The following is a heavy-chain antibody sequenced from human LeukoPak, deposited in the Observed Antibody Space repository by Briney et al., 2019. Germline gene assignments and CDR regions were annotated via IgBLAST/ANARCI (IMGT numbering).Heavy chain of an antibody. CDR2: IWYDGSNK. D-gene: IGHD6-19*01. J-gene: IGHJ4*02. Sequence: PGGPLRLPCAASGFTFSSYGMHWARQPPGKGLDWVTVIWYDGSNKYYADSVKGRFTISRDNSKNTLYLQMNSLRAEDTAVYYCARDDDPIAVAGTFDYWGQGTLVTVSS. V-gene: IGHV3-33*01. CDR3: ARDDDPIAVAGTFDY. CDR1: GFTFSSYG.